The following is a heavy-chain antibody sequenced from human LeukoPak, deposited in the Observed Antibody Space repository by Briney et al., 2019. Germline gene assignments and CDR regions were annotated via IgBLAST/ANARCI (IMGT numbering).Heavy chain of an antibody. D-gene: IGHD2-2*01. CDR1: GFTFNNYY. CDR2: IKLDGSEE. J-gene: IGHJ4*02. V-gene: IGHV3-7*01. Sequence: GGSLRLSCAASGFTFNNYYMTWVRQAPGKGLEWVARIKLDGSEESYVDSVKGRFTISRDSAKNSLFLQMTSLRAEDTAVYYCTRDRGAMNDFDYWGQGTLVTVSS. CDR3: TRDRGAMNDFDY.